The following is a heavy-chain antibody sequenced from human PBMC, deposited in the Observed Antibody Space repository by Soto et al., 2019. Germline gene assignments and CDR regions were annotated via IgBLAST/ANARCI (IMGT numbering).Heavy chain of an antibody. D-gene: IGHD4-17*01. CDR1: GVSISSSTYY. J-gene: IGHJ5*01. V-gene: IGHV4-39*01. CDR2: LYYSGST. CDR3: ARHIGDYEGYWFDS. Sequence: QLQLQESGPGLVQPSETLSLTCTVSGVSISSSTYYWGWSRQSPGKGLECIGSLYYSGSTYYNPSLQSRVTLSIDTSRNQVSLRLNSVTAADTALYYCARHIGDYEGYWFDSWGQGTLVNVSS.